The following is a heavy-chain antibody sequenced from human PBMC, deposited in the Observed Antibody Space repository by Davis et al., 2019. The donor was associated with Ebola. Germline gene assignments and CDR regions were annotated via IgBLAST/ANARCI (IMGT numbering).Heavy chain of an antibody. CDR3: ARLTTVTTALDY. V-gene: IGHV4-39*01. Sequence: MPSETLSLTCTVSGGSISSSSYYWGWIRQPPGKGLEWIGSIYYSGSTYYNPSLKSRVTISVDTSKNQFSLKLNSVTAADTAVYYCARLTTVTTALDYWGQGTLVTVSS. CDR2: IYYSGST. J-gene: IGHJ4*02. D-gene: IGHD4-17*01. CDR1: GGSISSSSYY.